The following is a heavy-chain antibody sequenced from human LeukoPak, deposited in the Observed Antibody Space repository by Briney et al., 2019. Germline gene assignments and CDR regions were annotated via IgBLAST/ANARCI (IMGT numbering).Heavy chain of an antibody. J-gene: IGHJ4*02. Sequence: GGSLRLSCVVSGFTSEFTIRDFAMYWVRQAPGKGLEWVSYISSSGGTKYYADSVKGRFTISRDNAKKLLFLQMNSLSAEDTAVYYCATMTVASAFDYWGQGSLVTVSS. CDR2: ISSSGGTK. D-gene: IGHD5-12*01. CDR1: GFTSEFTIRDFA. V-gene: IGHV3-48*03. CDR3: ATMTVASAFDY.